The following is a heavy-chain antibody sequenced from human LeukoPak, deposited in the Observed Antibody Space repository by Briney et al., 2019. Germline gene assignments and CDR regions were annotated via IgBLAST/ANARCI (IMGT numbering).Heavy chain of an antibody. Sequence: PSGTLSLTCAVSGGSMTTGNWWTWVRQSPDKGLEWIGEIFHNGTSNYNPSLKSRVTISVDTSKNQFSLKLSSVTAADTAVYYCARDEYSSSWDLYYFDYWGQGTLVTVSS. CDR3: ARDEYSSSWDLYYFDY. CDR1: GGSMTTGNW. CDR2: IFHNGTS. D-gene: IGHD6-13*01. V-gene: IGHV4-4*02. J-gene: IGHJ4*02.